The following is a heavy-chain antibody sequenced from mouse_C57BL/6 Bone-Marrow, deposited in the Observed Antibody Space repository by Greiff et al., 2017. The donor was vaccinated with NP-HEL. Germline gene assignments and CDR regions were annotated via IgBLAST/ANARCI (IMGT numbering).Heavy chain of an antibody. V-gene: IGHV1-54*01. CDR1: GYAFTNYL. CDR2: INPGSGGT. Sequence: QVQLQQSGAELVRPGTSVKVSCKASGYAFTNYLIEWVKQRPGQGLEWIGVINPGSGGTNYNEKFKGKATLTADKSSSTAYMQLSSLTSEDSAVYFCARARTLYGSSSDWFAYWGQGTLVTVSA. CDR3: ARARTLYGSSSDWFAY. D-gene: IGHD1-1*01. J-gene: IGHJ3*01.